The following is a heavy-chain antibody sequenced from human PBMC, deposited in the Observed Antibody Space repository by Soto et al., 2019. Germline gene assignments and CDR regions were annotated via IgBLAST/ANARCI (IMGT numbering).Heavy chain of an antibody. CDR3: ERDLGGQIVDY. CDR1: GYTFTSYG. J-gene: IGHJ4*02. D-gene: IGHD1-26*01. Sequence: QVQLVQSGAEVNKPGASVKVSCKASGYTFTSYGISWVRQAPGQGIEWMGWISGYNGNKKYAQKLQGRVTMTKDTSTSKAYMELRSLRSDDTAVYYCERDLGGQIVDYWGQGTLVTVSS. CDR2: ISGYNGNK. V-gene: IGHV1-18*01.